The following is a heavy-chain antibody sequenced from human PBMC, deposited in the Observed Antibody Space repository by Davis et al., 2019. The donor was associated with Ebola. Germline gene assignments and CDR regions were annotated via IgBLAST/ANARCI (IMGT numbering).Heavy chain of an antibody. D-gene: IGHD3-10*02. Sequence: GESLKISCEGSEDTFNNFWIGWVRQTPGKGLEWMGIIYPDDSDTTYSPSFEGQVAISVDKSINTAYLHWSGLTASDTAVYYCARQRRDVLYSVSHVFDVWGQGTAVTVS. J-gene: IGHJ3*01. V-gene: IGHV5-51*01. CDR1: EDTFNNFW. CDR2: IYPDDSDT. CDR3: ARQRRDVLYSVSHVFDV.